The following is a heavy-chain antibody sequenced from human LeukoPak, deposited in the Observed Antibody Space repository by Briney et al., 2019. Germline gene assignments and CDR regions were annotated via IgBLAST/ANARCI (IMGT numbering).Heavy chain of an antibody. V-gene: IGHV4-61*02. D-gene: IGHD6-13*01. CDR3: ARDSGIAAAGAGFDY. Sequence: SETLSLTCTVSGGTISSGSYYWSWIRQPAGKGLEWIGRIYTSGSTNYNPSLKSRVTISVDTSKNQFSLELSSVTAADTAVYYCARDSGIAAAGAGFDYWGQGTLVTVSS. CDR1: GGTISSGSYY. J-gene: IGHJ4*02. CDR2: IYTSGST.